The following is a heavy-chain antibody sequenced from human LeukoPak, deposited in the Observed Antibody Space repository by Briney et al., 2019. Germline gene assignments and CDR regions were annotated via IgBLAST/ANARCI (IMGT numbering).Heavy chain of an antibody. J-gene: IGHJ4*02. CDR2: IYYSGST. CDR3: ARDPGYSGIDY. V-gene: IGHV4-61*01. Sequence: SETLSLTCTVSGGSVNSGSHYWCWIRQPPGKGLEWLGYIYYSGSTNYNPSLKSRATMSLDTSKNQFYLNLNSVTAAATAVYYCARDPGYSGIDYWGQGTLVTVSS. CDR1: GGSVNSGSHY. D-gene: IGHD5-12*01.